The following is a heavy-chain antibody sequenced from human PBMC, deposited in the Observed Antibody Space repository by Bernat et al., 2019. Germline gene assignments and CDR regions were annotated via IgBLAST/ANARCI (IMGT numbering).Heavy chain of an antibody. Sequence: EVQLVQSGAEVKKPGESLKISCKGSGYSFTTYWIGWVRQVPGKGLEWMGIIYPGDSDTRYSPSFQGQVTISADKSIDTAYLQWSSLKASDTAIYYCARGRGYDWGSGGWYDPWGQGTLVTGSS. J-gene: IGHJ5*02. D-gene: IGHD5-12*01. V-gene: IGHV5-51*01. CDR2: IYPGDSDT. CDR3: ARGRGYDWGSGGWYDP. CDR1: GYSFTTYW.